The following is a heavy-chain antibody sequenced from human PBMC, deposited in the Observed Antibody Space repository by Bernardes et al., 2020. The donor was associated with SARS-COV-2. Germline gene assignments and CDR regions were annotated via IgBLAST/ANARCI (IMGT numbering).Heavy chain of an antibody. CDR3: YSSTWYGGGFDH. Sequence: ASEKVSCKASGYPFTSYDFNWVRQASGQGLEWMGWMNPDTGNIVYAQRFQGRVTMTRDTSIGTAYMELSSLTSEDSAVYYCYSSTWYGGGFDHWGQGTLVTVSS. J-gene: IGHJ4*02. V-gene: IGHV1-8*01. CDR2: MNPDTGNI. D-gene: IGHD6-13*01. CDR1: GYPFTSYD.